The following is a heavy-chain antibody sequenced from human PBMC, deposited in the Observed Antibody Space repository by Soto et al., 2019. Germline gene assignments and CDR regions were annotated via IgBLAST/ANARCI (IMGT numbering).Heavy chain of an antibody. CDR1: GFSLSTSGVG. V-gene: IGHV2-5*02. J-gene: IGHJ4*02. D-gene: IGHD3-3*01. CDR3: SHRSSCGGVFDY. Sequence: QITLKESGPTLVKPTQTLTLTCTFSGFSLSTSGVGVGWIRQPPGKALEWLALIYWDGDERYSPSLRTRLTITKDTSKSLVILTMTNMDPVVTATYYCSHRSSCGGVFDYWGQGTLVTVSS. CDR2: IYWDGDE.